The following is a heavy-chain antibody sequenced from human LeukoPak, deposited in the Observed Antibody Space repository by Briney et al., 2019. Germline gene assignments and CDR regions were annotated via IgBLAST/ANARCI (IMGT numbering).Heavy chain of an antibody. D-gene: IGHD3-22*01. CDR3: ARDRAMLTDYDSSGYYYY. Sequence: GASVTVSCKVSGYTLTELSMHWVRQAPGKGLEWMGGFDPEDGETIYAQKFQGRVTMTEDTSTDTAYMELSSLRSEDTAVYYCARDRAMLTDYDSSGYYYYWGQGTLVTVSS. CDR2: FDPEDGET. J-gene: IGHJ4*02. CDR1: GYTLTELS. V-gene: IGHV1-24*01.